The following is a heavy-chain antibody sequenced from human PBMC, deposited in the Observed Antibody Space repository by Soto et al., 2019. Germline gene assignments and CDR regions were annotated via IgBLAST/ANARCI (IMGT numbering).Heavy chain of an antibody. J-gene: IGHJ6*03. CDR2: INPNSGGT. V-gene: IGHV1-2*04. Sequence: QVQLVQSGAEVKKPGASVKVSCKASGYTFTGYYMHWVRQAPGQGLEWMGWINPNSGGTNYAQKCQGWVTMTRDTSISTAYMELSRLRSDDTAVYYCARAYYYFYMDVWGKVTTVTVSS. CDR3: ARAYYYFYMDV. CDR1: GYTFTGYY.